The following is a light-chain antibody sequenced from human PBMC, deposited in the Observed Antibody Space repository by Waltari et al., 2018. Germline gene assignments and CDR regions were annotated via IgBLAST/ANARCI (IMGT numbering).Light chain of an antibody. CDR3: AAWDDSLSGHMV. CDR2: RNN. V-gene: IGLV1-47*01. J-gene: IGLJ2*01. Sequence: QSILPQPTSASGTPGQRVTISCSGSSPNIASNSVSWYQEVPGTAPKLLIYRNNQRPSGVPDRFSGSKSGTSASLAISGLRSEDEAHYYCAAWDDSLSGHMVFGGGTKLTVL. CDR1: SPNIASNS.